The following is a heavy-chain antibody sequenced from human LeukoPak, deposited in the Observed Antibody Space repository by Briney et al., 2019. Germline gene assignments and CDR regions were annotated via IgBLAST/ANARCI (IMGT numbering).Heavy chain of an antibody. J-gene: IGHJ4*02. CDR1: GFTFSSYW. CDR3: ARRAGDYYDSSGYYFFDY. Sequence: GGSLRLSCAASGFTFSSYWMSWVRQAPGRGLEWVANIKQDGSEKYYVDSVKGRFTISRDNAKNSLYLQMNSLRAEDTAVYYCARRAGDYYDSSGYYFFDYWGQGTLVTVSS. V-gene: IGHV3-7*01. D-gene: IGHD3-22*01. CDR2: IKQDGSEK.